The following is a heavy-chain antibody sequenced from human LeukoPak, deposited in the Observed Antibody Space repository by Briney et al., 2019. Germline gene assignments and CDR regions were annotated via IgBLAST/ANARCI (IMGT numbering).Heavy chain of an antibody. D-gene: IGHD6-6*01. CDR1: GYSIGSGYY. J-gene: IGHJ4*02. CDR2: IYHSGST. CDR3: ERERSSSSDY. V-gene: IGHV4-38-2*02. Sequence: SETLSLTCAVSGYSIGSGYYWGWIRQPPGKGLEWIGSIYHSGSTYYNPSLKSRVTISVDTSKNQFSLKLSSVTATDAAIYYCERERSSSSDYWGQGTLVTVSS.